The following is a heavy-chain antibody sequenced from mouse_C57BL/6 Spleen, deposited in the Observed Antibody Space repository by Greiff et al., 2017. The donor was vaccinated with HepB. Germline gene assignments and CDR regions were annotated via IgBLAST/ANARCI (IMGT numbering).Heavy chain of an antibody. Sequence: EVMLVESGGGLVKPGGSLKLSCAASGFTFSDYGMHWVRQAPEKGLEWVAYISSGSSTIYYADTVKGRFTISRDNAKNTLFLQMTSLRSEDTAMYYCASRGFLALFAYWGQGTLVTVSA. J-gene: IGHJ3*01. V-gene: IGHV5-17*01. CDR1: GFTFSDYG. CDR2: ISSGSSTI. D-gene: IGHD3-3*01. CDR3: ASRGFLALFAY.